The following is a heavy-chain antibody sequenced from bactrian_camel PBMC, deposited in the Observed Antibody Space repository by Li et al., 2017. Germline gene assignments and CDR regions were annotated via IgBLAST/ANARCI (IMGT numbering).Heavy chain of an antibody. J-gene: IGHJ4*01. Sequence: DVQLVESGGGLVQPGGSLRLSCVPSGFTFINAYMSWVRRPPGKGLEWVSGINGEGSNTQYSDSVKGRFTIARDNRKNTLYLHMNMLKSEDTAMYYCVRGRERDFDYPKEAQGTQVTVS. CDR2: INGEGSNT. V-gene: IGHV3S40*01. D-gene: IGHD6*01. CDR1: GFTFINAY.